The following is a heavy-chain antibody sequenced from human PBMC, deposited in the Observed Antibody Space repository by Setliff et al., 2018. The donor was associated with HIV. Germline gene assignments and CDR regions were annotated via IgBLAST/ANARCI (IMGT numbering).Heavy chain of an antibody. CDR2: INPNSGDT. J-gene: IGHJ6*04. Sequence: GASVQVSCKASGYSFSSYYMHWVRQAPGQGLEWMGRINPNSGDTDYAQRFQGRVTMTRDTPISTAYMELSGLRSDDTAVYYGAREGRRGDLFWGEGTTVTVSS. CDR3: AREGRRGDLF. CDR1: GYSFSSYY. V-gene: IGHV1-2*06.